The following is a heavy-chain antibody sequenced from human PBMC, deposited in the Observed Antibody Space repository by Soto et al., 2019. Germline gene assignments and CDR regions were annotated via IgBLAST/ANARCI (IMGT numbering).Heavy chain of an antibody. Sequence: QVQLVQSGAEVKKPGSSVKVSCKASGGTFSSYAISWVRQAPGQGLEWMGGIIPIFGTANYAQKFQGRVTITADESTSTAYMELSSLRSEDTAVYYCAEAYSSRPFRVHYYGMDVWGQGTTVTVSS. V-gene: IGHV1-69*01. D-gene: IGHD6-19*01. CDR1: GGTFSSYA. J-gene: IGHJ6*02. CDR3: AEAYSSRPFRVHYYGMDV. CDR2: IIPIFGTA.